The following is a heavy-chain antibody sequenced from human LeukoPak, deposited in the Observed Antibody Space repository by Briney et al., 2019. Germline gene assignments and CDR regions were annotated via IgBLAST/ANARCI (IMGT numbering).Heavy chain of an antibody. CDR2: ISYDGSNK. D-gene: IGHD3-10*01. Sequence: GRSLRLSCAASGFTFSSYGIHWDRQAPGKGLEWVAVISYDGSNKYYADSVKGRFTISRDNSKNTLYLQMNSLRTEDTAVYYCVKDEAMVRGVITFYYFDYWGQGTLVTVSS. CDR1: GFTFSSYG. V-gene: IGHV3-30*18. CDR3: VKDEAMVRGVITFYYFDY. J-gene: IGHJ4*02.